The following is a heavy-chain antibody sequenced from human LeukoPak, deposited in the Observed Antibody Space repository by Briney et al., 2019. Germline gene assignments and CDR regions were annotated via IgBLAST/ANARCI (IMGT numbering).Heavy chain of an antibody. CDR2: ISAYNGNT. D-gene: IGHD3-16*01. V-gene: IGHV1-18*01. J-gene: IGHJ4*02. Sequence: ASGKVSCKASGYTFTSYGISWVRQAPGQGLEWMGWISAYNGNTNYAQKLQGRVTMTTDTSTSTAYMELRSLRSDDTAVYYCATTMRGIDFDYWGQGTLVTVSS. CDR3: ATTMRGIDFDY. CDR1: GYTFTSYG.